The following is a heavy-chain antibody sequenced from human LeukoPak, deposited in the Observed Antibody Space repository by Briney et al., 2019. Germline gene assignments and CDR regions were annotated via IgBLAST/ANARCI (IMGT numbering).Heavy chain of an antibody. CDR3: ARVPLYGGNSLDY. D-gene: IGHD4-23*01. CDR1: GGSISSSSYY. J-gene: IGHJ4*02. Sequence: SSETLSLTCTVSGGSISSSSYYWGWIRQPPGKGLEWIGSIYYSGSTYYNPSLKSRVTISVDTSKNQFSLKLSSVTAADTAVYYCARVPLYGGNSLDYWGQGTLVTVSS. V-gene: IGHV4-39*07. CDR2: IYYSGST.